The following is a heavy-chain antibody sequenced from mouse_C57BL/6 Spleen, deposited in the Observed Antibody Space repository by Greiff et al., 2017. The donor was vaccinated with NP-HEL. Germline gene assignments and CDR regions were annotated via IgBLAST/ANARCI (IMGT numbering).Heavy chain of an antibody. D-gene: IGHD2-3*01. CDR3: ASLYDGYYEAMDY. CDR2: INPYNGGT. V-gene: IGHV1-19*01. Sequence: DVKLVESGPVLVKPGASVKMSCKASGYTFTDYYMNWVKQSHGKSLEWIGVINPYNGGTSYNQKFKGKATLTVDKSSSTAYMELNSLTSEDSAVYYCASLYDGYYEAMDYWGQGTSVTVSS. CDR1: GYTFTDYY. J-gene: IGHJ4*01.